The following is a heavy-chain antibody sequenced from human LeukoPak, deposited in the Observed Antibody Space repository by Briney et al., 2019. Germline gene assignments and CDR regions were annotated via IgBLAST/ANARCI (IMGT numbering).Heavy chain of an antibody. CDR2: ISGSGGST. CDR1: GFTFSSYA. Sequence: GGSLRLSCAASGFTFSSYAMSWLRQAPGKGLEWVGAISGSGGSTYYAASVKGRFTISRDNSKTTLYLQMNSLRAEDTAVYYCAKPREGGDCYYHYWGQGTLVTVSS. V-gene: IGHV3-23*01. J-gene: IGHJ4*02. CDR3: AKPREGGDCYYHY. D-gene: IGHD2-21*02.